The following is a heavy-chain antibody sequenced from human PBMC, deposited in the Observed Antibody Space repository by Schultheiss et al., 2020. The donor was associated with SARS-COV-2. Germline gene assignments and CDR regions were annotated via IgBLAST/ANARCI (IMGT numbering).Heavy chain of an antibody. CDR1: GFTFSNAW. Sequence: GGSLRLSCAASGFTFSNAWMSWVRQAPGKGLEWVAVISYDGSNKYYADSVKGRFTISRDNSKNTLYLQMNSLRAEDTAVYYCARDLGYGDYPTGWGQGTLVTVSS. D-gene: IGHD4-17*01. CDR3: ARDLGYGDYPTG. V-gene: IGHV3-30*14. J-gene: IGHJ4*02. CDR2: ISYDGSNK.